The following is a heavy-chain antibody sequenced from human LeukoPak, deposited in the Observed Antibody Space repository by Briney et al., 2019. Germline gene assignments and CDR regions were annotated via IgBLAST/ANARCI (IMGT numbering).Heavy chain of an antibody. J-gene: IGHJ4*02. Sequence: GASVKVSCKASGYTFSSYYMHWVRQAPGQGLEWMGWINPNSGGTSYAQKFQGRVNMTRDTSISTAYMELSRLRSDDTAVYYCARGGIVASTTASFDYWGQGTLVTVSS. D-gene: IGHD5-12*01. CDR3: ARGGIVASTTASFDY. V-gene: IGHV1-2*02. CDR1: GYTFSSYY. CDR2: INPNSGGT.